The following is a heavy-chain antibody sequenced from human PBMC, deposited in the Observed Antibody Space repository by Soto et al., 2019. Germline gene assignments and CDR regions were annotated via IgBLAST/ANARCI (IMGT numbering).Heavy chain of an antibody. J-gene: IGHJ6*02. CDR3: ARGYSGYDRPYYYGMDV. Sequence: SETLSLTCTVSGGSISSSSHYWGWIRQPPGKGLEWIGSIYYSGSTYYNPSLKSRVTISVDTSKNQFSLKLSSVTAADTAVYYCARGYSGYDRPYYYGMDVWGQGTTVTVS. D-gene: IGHD5-12*01. CDR2: IYYSGST. V-gene: IGHV4-39*01. CDR1: GGSISSSSHY.